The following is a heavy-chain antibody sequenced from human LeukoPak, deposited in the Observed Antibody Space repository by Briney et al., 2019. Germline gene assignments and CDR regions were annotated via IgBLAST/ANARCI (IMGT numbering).Heavy chain of an antibody. Sequence: GGSLRLSCAASGFTFSSYSMNWVRQAPGKGREWVSSISSRSSYIYYADSVKGRFTISRDNAKNSLYLQMNSLRAEDTAVYYCASGTSGLRYFDYWGQGTLVTVSS. J-gene: IGHJ4*02. CDR2: ISSRSSYI. CDR3: ASGTSGLRYFDY. V-gene: IGHV3-21*01. CDR1: GFTFSSYS. D-gene: IGHD5-12*01.